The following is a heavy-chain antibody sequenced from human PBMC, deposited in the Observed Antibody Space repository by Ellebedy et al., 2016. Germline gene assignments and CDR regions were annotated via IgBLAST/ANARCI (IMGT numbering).Heavy chain of an antibody. J-gene: IGHJ4*02. V-gene: IGHV5-51*01. CDR2: IYPGDSDD. CDR3: ARRANYYGSGTYWYFDY. CDR1: EYSFTTYW. D-gene: IGHD3-10*01. Sequence: GESLKISCKASEYSFTTYWIGWVRQMPGKGLEYMGIIYPGDSDDRYSLSFQGQVTISVDKSISTAYLQWSSLKASDSAMYYCARRANYYGSGTYWYFDYWGQGTLVTVSS.